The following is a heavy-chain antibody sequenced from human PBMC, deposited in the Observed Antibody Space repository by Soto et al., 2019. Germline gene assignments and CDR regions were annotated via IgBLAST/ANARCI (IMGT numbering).Heavy chain of an antibody. V-gene: IGHV3-21*01. CDR3: VRVWRLVGRYGMDV. J-gene: IGHJ6*02. D-gene: IGHD6-25*01. CDR2: ISGGSAYI. CDR1: GFIFSSYY. Sequence: SLRLSCVGPGFIFSSYYMNWVRQAQGKGLEWVSSISGGSAYIYYADSVKGRFTISRDNAKNSLYLEMNSLRVEDTAVYYCVRVWRLVGRYGMDVWGQGTTVTVSS.